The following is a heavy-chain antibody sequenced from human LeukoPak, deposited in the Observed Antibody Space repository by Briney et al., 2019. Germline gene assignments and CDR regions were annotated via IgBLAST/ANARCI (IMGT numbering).Heavy chain of an antibody. V-gene: IGHV3-23*01. Sequence: PGGSLRLSCAASGFTFSNYAMSWVRQAPGKGLEWVSAISGSGGSTYYADSVKGRFTISRDNSKNALYLQMNSLRAEDTAVYYCAKGEVVTTVIPFDYWGQGTLVTVSS. CDR1: GFTFSNYA. D-gene: IGHD4-17*01. J-gene: IGHJ4*02. CDR3: AKGEVVTTVIPFDY. CDR2: ISGSGGST.